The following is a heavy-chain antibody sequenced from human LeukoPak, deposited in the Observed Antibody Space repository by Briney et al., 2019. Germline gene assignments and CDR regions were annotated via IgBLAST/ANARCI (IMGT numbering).Heavy chain of an antibody. J-gene: IGHJ4*02. CDR3: ARHKGFLDPNFDY. CDR2: INHSGST. Sequence: PSETLSLTCAVYGGSFSGYYWSWIRQPPGKGLEWIGEINHSGSTNYNPSLKSRVTISVDTSKNHFSLNLTSVTAADTAVYYCARHKGFLDPNFDYWGQGTLVTGSS. CDR1: GGSFSGYY. V-gene: IGHV4-34*01. D-gene: IGHD2-21*01.